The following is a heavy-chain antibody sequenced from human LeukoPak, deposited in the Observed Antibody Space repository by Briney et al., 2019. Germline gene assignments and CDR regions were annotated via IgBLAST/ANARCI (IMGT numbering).Heavy chain of an antibody. V-gene: IGHV3-7*01. Sequence: GGSLRLSCVAAGFAFSTYWTGWVRQAPGKGLEWVANIKQDGSETSYVDSVKGRFTISKDNAKNSLYLQMTSLRAEDTAVNHCARGRAYYFDCRGQGTLVTVSS. CDR2: IKQDGSET. J-gene: IGHJ4*02. CDR1: GFAFSTYW. CDR3: ARGRAYYFDC. D-gene: IGHD1-26*01.